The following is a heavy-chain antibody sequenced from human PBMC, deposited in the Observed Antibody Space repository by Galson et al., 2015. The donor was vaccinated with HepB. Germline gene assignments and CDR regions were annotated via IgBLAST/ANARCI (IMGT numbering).Heavy chain of an antibody. CDR1: GYTFTSYA. V-gene: IGHV7-4-1*02. J-gene: IGHJ3*02. CDR3: ARDSEAPWITMIVADAFDI. D-gene: IGHD3-22*01. Sequence: SVKVSCKASGYTFTSYAMNWVRQAPGQGLEWMGWINTNTGNPTYAQGFTGRFVFSLDTSVSTAYLQISSLKAEDTAVYYCARDSEAPWITMIVADAFDIWGQGTMVTVSS. CDR2: INTNTGNP.